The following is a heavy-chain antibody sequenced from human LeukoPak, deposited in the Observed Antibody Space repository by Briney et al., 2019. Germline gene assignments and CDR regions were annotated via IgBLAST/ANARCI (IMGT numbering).Heavy chain of an antibody. Sequence: PGGSLRLSCAASGFTFSSYGMHWVRQAPGKGLEWVAFIRYDGSNKYYADSVKGRFTISRDNSKNTLYLQMNSLRAEDTAVYYCAKDGRPGDCYFDFWGQGTLVTVSS. D-gene: IGHD2-21*02. V-gene: IGHV3-30*02. CDR3: AKDGRPGDCYFDF. CDR1: GFTFSSYG. J-gene: IGHJ4*02. CDR2: IRYDGSNK.